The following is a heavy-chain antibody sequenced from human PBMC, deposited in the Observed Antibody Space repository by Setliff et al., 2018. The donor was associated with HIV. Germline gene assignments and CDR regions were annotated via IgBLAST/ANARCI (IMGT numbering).Heavy chain of an antibody. J-gene: IGHJ4*02. CDR1: GFTFSTYN. Sequence: GSLRLSCAASGFTFSTYNMNWVRQAPGKGLEWVSYISSGSSAIYYADSVKGRFTISRDNAKNSLYLQMNSLRAEDTAIYYCTTGYTSAPHDNYWGQGTLVTVSS. V-gene: IGHV3-48*01. CDR2: ISSGSSAI. CDR3: TTGYTSAPHDNY. D-gene: IGHD6-25*01.